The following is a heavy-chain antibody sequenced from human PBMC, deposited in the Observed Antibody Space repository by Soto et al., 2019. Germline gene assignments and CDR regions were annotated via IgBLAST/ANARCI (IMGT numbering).Heavy chain of an antibody. CDR3: ARQGEAGEYYFDY. Sequence: GESLKISCQGSGYSFTSYWISWVRQMPGKGLEWMGRIDPSDSYTNYSPSFQGHVTISADKSISTAYLQWSSLKASDTAMYYCARQGEAGEYYFDYWGQGTLVTVSS. V-gene: IGHV5-10-1*01. CDR1: GYSFTSYW. CDR2: IDPSDSYT. J-gene: IGHJ4*02.